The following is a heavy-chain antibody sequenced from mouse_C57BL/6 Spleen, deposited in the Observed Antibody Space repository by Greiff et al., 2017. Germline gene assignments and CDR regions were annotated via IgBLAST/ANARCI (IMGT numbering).Heavy chain of an antibody. J-gene: IGHJ2*01. CDR2: ISDGGSYT. Sequence: EVQVVESGGGLVKPGGSLKLSCAASGFTFSSYAMSWVRQTPEKRLEWVATISDGGSYTYYPDNVKGRFTISRDNAKNNLYLQMSHLKSEDTAMYYCARDRDYPFDYWGQGTTLTVSS. V-gene: IGHV5-4*01. CDR3: ARDRDYPFDY. CDR1: GFTFSSYA. D-gene: IGHD2-4*01.